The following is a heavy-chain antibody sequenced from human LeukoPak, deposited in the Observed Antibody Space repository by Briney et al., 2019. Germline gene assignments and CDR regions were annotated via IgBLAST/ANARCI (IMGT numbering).Heavy chain of an antibody. Sequence: GGSLRLSCAASGFTFRKSAMSWVRQAPGKGLEGVSNIIGNSVSTYYADFVKGRFTISRDNSNNTLFLQMNSLSAGDTAIYFCAKGRRDGYNYPFFDSWGQGAWVIVSS. CDR1: GFTFRKSA. D-gene: IGHD5-24*01. CDR3: AKGRRDGYNYPFFDS. V-gene: IGHV3-23*01. CDR2: IIGNSVST. J-gene: IGHJ4*02.